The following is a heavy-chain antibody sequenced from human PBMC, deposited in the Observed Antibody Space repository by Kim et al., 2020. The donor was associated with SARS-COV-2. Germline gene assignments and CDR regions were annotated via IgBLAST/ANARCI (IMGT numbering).Heavy chain of an antibody. CDR3: ARAGEYSYGYTDFDY. D-gene: IGHD5-18*01. J-gene: IGHJ4*02. Sequence: SETLSLTCTVSGGSISSYYWSWIRQPPGKGLEWIGYFYYSGSTNYNPSLKSRVTISLDTSKNQFSLKLRSVTAADTAVYYCARAGEYSYGYTDFDYWGQGTLVTVSS. CDR1: GGSISSYY. V-gene: IGHV4-59*01. CDR2: FYYSGST.